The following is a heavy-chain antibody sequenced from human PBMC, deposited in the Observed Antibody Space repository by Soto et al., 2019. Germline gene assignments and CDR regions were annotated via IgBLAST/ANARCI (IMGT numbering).Heavy chain of an antibody. V-gene: IGHV3-21*06. CDR1: GFTFSSYG. Sequence: GGSLRLSCAASGFTFSSYGMNWVRQAPGKGLEWVSFISSSSSYTQYADSVEGRFTVSRDNAKNSLYLQMNSLGAEDTAVYYCARGGLVRGYDYWGQGTRVTVSS. D-gene: IGHD3-10*01. CDR3: ARGGLVRGYDY. J-gene: IGHJ4*02. CDR2: ISSSSSYT.